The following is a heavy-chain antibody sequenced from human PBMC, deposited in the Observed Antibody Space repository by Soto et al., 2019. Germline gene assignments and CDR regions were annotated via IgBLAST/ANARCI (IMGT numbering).Heavy chain of an antibody. J-gene: IGHJ3*02. D-gene: IGHD3-3*01. CDR1: GYTFTSYG. CDR2: ISAYNGNT. Sequence: ASVKVSCKASGYTFTSYGISWVRQAPGQGLEWMGWISAYNGNTNYAQKLQGRVTMTTDTSTSTAYMELRSLRSDDTAVYYCARGRGSYYDFWSGYLEIDIWGQGTMVTVSS. V-gene: IGHV1-18*01. CDR3: ARGRGSYYDFWSGYLEIDI.